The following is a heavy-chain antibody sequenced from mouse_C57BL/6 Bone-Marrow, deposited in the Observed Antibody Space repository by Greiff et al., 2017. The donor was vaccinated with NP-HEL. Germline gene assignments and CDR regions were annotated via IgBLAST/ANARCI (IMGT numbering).Heavy chain of an antibody. J-gene: IGHJ3*01. CDR3: HIDYGYDDGGGFAY. Sequence: QVQLQQPGAELVKPGASVKLSCTASGYTFTSYWMHWVKQRPGQGLEWIGMIHPNSGSTNYNEKFKGKATLTVDKSSSTAYMQLSSLTSEDSAVYYCHIDYGYDDGGGFAYWGQGTLVTVSA. CDR2: IHPNSGST. V-gene: IGHV1-64*01. CDR1: GYTFTSYW. D-gene: IGHD2-2*01.